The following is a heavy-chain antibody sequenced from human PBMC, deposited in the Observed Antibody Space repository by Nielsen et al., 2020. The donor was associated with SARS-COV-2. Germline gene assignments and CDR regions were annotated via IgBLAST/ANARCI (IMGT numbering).Heavy chain of an antibody. Sequence: VRQMPGKGLEWVSYISSSSSTIYYADSVKGRFTISRDNAKNSLYLQMNSLRDGDTAVYYCARDGATTVVTRGRYYYYGMDVWGQGTTGTVSS. CDR2: ISSSSSTI. J-gene: IGHJ6*02. CDR3: ARDGATTVVTRGRYYYYGMDV. V-gene: IGHV3-48*02. D-gene: IGHD4-23*01.